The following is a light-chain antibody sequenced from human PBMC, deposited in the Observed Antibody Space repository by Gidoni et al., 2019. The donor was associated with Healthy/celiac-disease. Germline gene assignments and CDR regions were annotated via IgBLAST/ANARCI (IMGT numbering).Light chain of an antibody. J-gene: IGKJ2*01. CDR3: QQRSNWYT. CDR2: DAS. CDR1: QSVSSY. Sequence: EIVLTQSPATLSLSPGERATLSCRASQSVSSYLAWYQQKPGQAPRLLIYDASNRATGIPARFSGSGSGTDFTLTISSLEPEDFAVYYCQQRSNWYTFXXXPKLEIK. V-gene: IGKV3-11*01.